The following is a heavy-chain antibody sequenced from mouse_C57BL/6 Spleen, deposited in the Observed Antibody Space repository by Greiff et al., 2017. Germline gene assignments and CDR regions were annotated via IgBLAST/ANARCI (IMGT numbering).Heavy chain of an antibody. V-gene: IGHV1-26*01. Sequence: EVQLQQSGPELVKPGASVKISCKASGYTFTDYYMNWVKQSHGKSLEWIGDLTPNNGGTSYNQKFKGKATLTVDKSSSTAYMALRSLTSADSSVPYCGRHRLPAMDYWGQGTSVTVSA. D-gene: IGHD3-2*02. J-gene: IGHJ4*01. CDR1: GYTFTDYY. CDR2: LTPNNGGT. CDR3: GRHRLPAMDY.